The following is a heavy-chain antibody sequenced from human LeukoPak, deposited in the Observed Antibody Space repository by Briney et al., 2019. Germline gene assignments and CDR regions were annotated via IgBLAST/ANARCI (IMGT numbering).Heavy chain of an antibody. V-gene: IGHV3-23*01. J-gene: IGHJ4*02. Sequence: PGGSLRLSCAASGFTFSNYAMSWARQAPGKELEWVSAISAGGTSTYYADSVKGRFTISRDNSKYTLYLQMNSLRPEDTAVYYCAKIYGSSAYFPDYWGQGTLVTVSS. D-gene: IGHD3-22*01. CDR3: AKIYGSSAYFPDY. CDR1: GFTFSNYA. CDR2: ISAGGTST.